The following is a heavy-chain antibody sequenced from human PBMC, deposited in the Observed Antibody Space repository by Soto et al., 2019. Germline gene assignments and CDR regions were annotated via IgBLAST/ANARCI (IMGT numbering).Heavy chain of an antibody. D-gene: IGHD1-26*01. J-gene: IGHJ6*02. CDR1: GYSFTSYW. Sequence: LTISCKGSGYSFTSYWIGWVRQMPGKGLEWMGIIYPGDSDTRYSPSFQGQVTISADKSISTAYLQWSSLKASDTAMYYCARLTLGATKGYYYGMDVWGQGTTVTVSS. CDR2: IYPGDSDT. V-gene: IGHV5-51*01. CDR3: ARLTLGATKGYYYGMDV.